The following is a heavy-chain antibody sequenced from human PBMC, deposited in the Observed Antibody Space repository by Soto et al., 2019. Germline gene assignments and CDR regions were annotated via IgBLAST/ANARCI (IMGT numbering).Heavy chain of an antibody. CDR2: LSGDGTTT. CDR1: GFTFSTYG. CDR3: AKDIAFDTSAYNY. V-gene: IGHV3-23*01. J-gene: IGHJ4*02. Sequence: EVQLLESGGGLVQPGGSLRLSCTASGFTFSTYGMSWVRQAPGKGLEWVSSLSGDGTTTYYIDSVKGRFTISRDNSRNTLSLQMNSLRTEDTAIYYCAKDIAFDTSAYNYWGQGILVAVS. D-gene: IGHD3-22*01.